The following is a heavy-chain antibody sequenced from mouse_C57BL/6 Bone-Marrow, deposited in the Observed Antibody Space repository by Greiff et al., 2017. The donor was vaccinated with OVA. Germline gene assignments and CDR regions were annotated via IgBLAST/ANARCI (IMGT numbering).Heavy chain of an antibody. CDR2: IYPGSGNT. CDR3: AREGHYDYDGYWYFDV. Sequence: VQLQQSGPELVKPGASVKISCKASGYTFTDYYINWVKQRPGQGLEWIGWIYPGSGNTKYNEKFKGKATLTVDTSSSTASMQLSSLPSEDAAVYFCAREGHYDYDGYWYFDVWGTGTTVTVSS. J-gene: IGHJ1*03. V-gene: IGHV1-84*01. CDR1: GYTFTDYY. D-gene: IGHD2-4*01.